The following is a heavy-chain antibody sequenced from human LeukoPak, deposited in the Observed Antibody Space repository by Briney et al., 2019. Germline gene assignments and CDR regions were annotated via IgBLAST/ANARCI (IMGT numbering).Heavy chain of an antibody. D-gene: IGHD1-26*01. V-gene: IGHV3-66*01. CDR1: GDSIRSYY. CDR2: ISSGGTT. J-gene: IGHJ4*02. Sequence: ETLSLTCTFSGDSIRSYYWSWVRQAPGKGLEWVSVISSGGTTYYADSVKGGFTISRDNAKNTMYLQMNSLRAEDTAVYYCARVARGMYYFDCWGQGTLVTVSS. CDR3: ARVARGMYYFDC.